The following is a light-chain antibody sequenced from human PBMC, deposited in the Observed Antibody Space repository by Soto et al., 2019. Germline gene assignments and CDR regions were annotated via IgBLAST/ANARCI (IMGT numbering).Light chain of an antibody. Sequence: EVVMTQSPATLSVSPGERATISCRASQSVSINLAWYQQKLGQAPRLVIYGASTGATGIPARFSGSGSGTDFTLTISSLESEDFALYYCQQYNIWPLTFGGGTQLEIK. CDR2: GAS. J-gene: IGKJ4*01. CDR1: QSVSIN. V-gene: IGKV3-15*01. CDR3: QQYNIWPLT.